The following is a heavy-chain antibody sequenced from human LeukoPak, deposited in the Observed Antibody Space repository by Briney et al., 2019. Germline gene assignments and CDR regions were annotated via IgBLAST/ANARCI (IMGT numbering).Heavy chain of an antibody. J-gene: IGHJ4*02. CDR1: GFTFSSYA. Sequence: PGGSLRLSCAASGFTFSSYAVSWVRQAPGKGLEWVSAISGSGASTYYADSVKGRFTISRDNAKNSLYLQMNSLRDEDTAVYYCARGVAAAGRLVDYWGQGTLVTVSS. CDR2: ISGSGAST. CDR3: ARGVAAAGRLVDY. D-gene: IGHD6-13*01. V-gene: IGHV3-23*01.